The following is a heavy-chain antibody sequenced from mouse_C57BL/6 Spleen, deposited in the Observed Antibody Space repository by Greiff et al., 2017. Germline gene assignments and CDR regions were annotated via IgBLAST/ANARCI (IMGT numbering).Heavy chain of an antibody. V-gene: IGHV5-17*01. CDR2: ISSGSSTI. D-gene: IGHD2-1*01. Sequence: EVQVVESGGGLVKPGGSLKLSCAASGFTFSDYGMHWVRQAPEKGLEWVAYISSGSSTIYYADTVKGRFTISRDNAKNTLFLQMTSLRSEDTAMYYCATIYYGNYAYYAMDYWGQGTSVTVSS. CDR1: GFTFSDYG. J-gene: IGHJ4*01. CDR3: ATIYYGNYAYYAMDY.